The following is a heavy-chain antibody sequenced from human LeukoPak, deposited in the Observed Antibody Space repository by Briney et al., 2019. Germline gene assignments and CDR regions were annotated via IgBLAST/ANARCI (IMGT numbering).Heavy chain of an antibody. V-gene: IGHV3-23*01. CDR3: AKDLRVYYDSSGYYYPEPFDY. CDR1: GFTFSSYA. Sequence: GGSLRLSCAASGFTFSSYAMNWVRQAPGKGLEWVSAISGSGGSTYYADSVKGRFTISRDNSKNTLYLQMNSLRAEDTAVYYCAKDLRVYYDSSGYYYPEPFDYWGQGTLVTVSS. J-gene: IGHJ4*02. D-gene: IGHD3-22*01. CDR2: ISGSGGST.